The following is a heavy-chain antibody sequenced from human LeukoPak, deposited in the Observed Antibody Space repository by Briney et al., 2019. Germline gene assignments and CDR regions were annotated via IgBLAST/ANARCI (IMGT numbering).Heavy chain of an antibody. CDR3: ASNLYSSSWYYFDY. CDR2: IYTSGST. V-gene: IGHV4-4*09. J-gene: IGHJ4*02. CDR1: GGSISSYY. Sequence: PSETLSLTCTVSGGSISSYYWSWIRQPPGKGLEWIGYIYTSGSTNYNPSLKSRVTISVDTSKNQFSLKLSSVTAADTAVYYCASNLYSSSWYYFDYWGQGTLVTVYS. D-gene: IGHD6-13*01.